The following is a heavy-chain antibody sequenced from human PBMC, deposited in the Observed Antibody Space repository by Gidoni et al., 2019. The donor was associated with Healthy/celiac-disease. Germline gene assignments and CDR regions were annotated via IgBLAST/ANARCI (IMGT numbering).Heavy chain of an antibody. CDR2: IYYSGST. CDR3: ARDSRGYYDSSGAMFSSSDYYYYYGMDV. D-gene: IGHD3-22*01. CDR1: GGSISSGGYY. V-gene: IGHV4-31*03. J-gene: IGHJ6*02. Sequence: QVQLQESGPGLVKPSQTLSLTGTVSGGSISSGGYYLRWIRQHPGKGLEWIGYIYYSGSTYYNPSLKSRVTISVDTSKNQFSLKLSSVTAADTAVYYCARDSRGYYDSSGAMFSSSDYYYYYGMDVWGQGTTVTVSS.